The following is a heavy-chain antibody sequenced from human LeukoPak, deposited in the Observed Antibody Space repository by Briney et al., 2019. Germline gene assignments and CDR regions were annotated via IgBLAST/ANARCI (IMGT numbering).Heavy chain of an antibody. V-gene: IGHV4-61*01. Sequence: SETLSLTCTVSGGSVSSGSYYWSWIRQPPGKGLEWIGYIYYSGSTNYNPSLKSRVTISVDTSKNHFSLKLSSVTAADTAVYYCARARVLLLRNWFDPWGQGTLVTVSS. J-gene: IGHJ5*02. D-gene: IGHD3-22*01. CDR1: GGSVSSGSYY. CDR3: ARARVLLLRNWFDP. CDR2: IYYSGST.